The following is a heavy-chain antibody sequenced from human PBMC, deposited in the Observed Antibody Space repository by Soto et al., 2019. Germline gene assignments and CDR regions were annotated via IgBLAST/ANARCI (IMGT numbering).Heavy chain of an antibody. V-gene: IGHV3-23*01. CDR1: GFAFSTYA. CDR3: AKVTKRAAAGRYEYYKYGMDV. J-gene: IGHJ6*02. CDR2: ISGIGGSS. Sequence: EVQLLESGGALEHPGGSLRLSCAASGFAFSTYAMTWVRQAPGKGLEWVSVISGIGGSSYYAASVKGRFTNSRENSKNTLFLQMNGLRAEDTAVYYCAKVTKRAAAGRYEYYKYGMDVWGQGTTVTVSS. D-gene: IGHD6-13*01.